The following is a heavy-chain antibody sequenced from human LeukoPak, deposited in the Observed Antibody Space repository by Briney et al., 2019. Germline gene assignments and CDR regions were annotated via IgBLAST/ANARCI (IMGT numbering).Heavy chain of an antibody. CDR2: IYYSGST. J-gene: IGHJ4*02. CDR1: GGSISSSSYY. D-gene: IGHD2-21*02. Sequence: SETLSLTCTVSGGSISSSSYYWGWIRQPPGKGLEWIGSIYYSGSTYYNPSLKSRVTISVDTSKNQFSLKLSSVTAADTAVYYCARGPPCGGDCYVDYWGQGTLVTVSS. V-gene: IGHV4-39*07. CDR3: ARGPPCGGDCYVDY.